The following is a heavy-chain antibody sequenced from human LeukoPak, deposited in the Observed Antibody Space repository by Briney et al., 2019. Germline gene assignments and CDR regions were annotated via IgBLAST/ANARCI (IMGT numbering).Heavy chain of an antibody. V-gene: IGHV3-74*01. D-gene: IGHD3-22*01. CDR2: IKSDGSK. J-gene: IGHJ1*01. CDR3: ARDPSKIGGYYPEYFRH. CDR1: IYTFRTYW. Sequence: GGSLRLSCAASIYTFRTYWMHCVRQAPGKGLVWVSRIKSDGSKNYADSVKGRFTISIDNAKNTLYLQMHILRPEHTGEDSGARDPSKIGGYYPEYFRHWGQGTLVTVSP.